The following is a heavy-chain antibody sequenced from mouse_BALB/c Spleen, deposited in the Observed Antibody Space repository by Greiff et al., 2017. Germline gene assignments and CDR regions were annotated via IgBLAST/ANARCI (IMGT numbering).Heavy chain of an antibody. CDR1: GYTFTNYW. D-gene: IGHD2-14*01. Sequence: QVQLQQSGAELVRPGTSVKMSCKAAGYTFTNYWIGWVKQRPGHGLEWIGDIYPGGGYTNYNEKFKGKATLTADTSSSTAYMQLSSLTSEDSAVYFGARKGEVRQCFDVWGAGTTVTVSS. J-gene: IGHJ1*01. V-gene: IGHV1-63*02. CDR2: IYPGGGYT. CDR3: ARKGEVRQCFDV.